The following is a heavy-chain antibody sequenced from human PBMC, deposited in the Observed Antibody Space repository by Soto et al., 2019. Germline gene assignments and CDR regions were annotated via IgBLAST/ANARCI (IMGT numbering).Heavy chain of an antibody. D-gene: IGHD2-15*01. Sequence: AAVKVSCKAAGYTFTSSGISGVRQAPGQGLEWMGWISAYNGNTNYAQKLQGRVTMTTDTSTSTAYMELRSLRSDGTAVYYCERAELLREGVRWLDPRGQRTLVTVS. V-gene: IGHV1-18*04. CDR3: ERAELLREGVRWLDP. CDR1: GYTFTSSG. J-gene: IGHJ5*02. CDR2: ISAYNGNT.